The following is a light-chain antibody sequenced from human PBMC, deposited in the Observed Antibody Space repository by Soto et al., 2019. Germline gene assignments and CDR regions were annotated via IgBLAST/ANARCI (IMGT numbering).Light chain of an antibody. Sequence: EMVLTQSPGTLSLSPGERATLSCRASQSVSSSYLAWYQQKPGQAPRLLIYGASSRATGIPDRFSGSGSGTDFTLTISRLEPEDFAVYYCQQSVSSPLFGQGTPLAIK. J-gene: IGKJ2*01. CDR3: QQSVSSPL. CDR1: QSVSSSY. V-gene: IGKV3-20*01. CDR2: GAS.